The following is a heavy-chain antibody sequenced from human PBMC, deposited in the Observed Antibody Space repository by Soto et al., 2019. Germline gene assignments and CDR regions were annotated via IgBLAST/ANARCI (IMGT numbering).Heavy chain of an antibody. CDR3: AAPPRY. D-gene: IGHD6-6*01. V-gene: IGHV4-59*01. Sequence: PSETLSLTCSVSGGSTSSYYWSWIRQPPGKGLEWIGYIYYSGSTDYSPSLKSRVTMSIDTSQNQVSLKLTSVTTADTAVYYCAAPPRYWGQGTLVTGSS. J-gene: IGHJ4*02. CDR2: IYYSGST. CDR1: GGSTSSYY.